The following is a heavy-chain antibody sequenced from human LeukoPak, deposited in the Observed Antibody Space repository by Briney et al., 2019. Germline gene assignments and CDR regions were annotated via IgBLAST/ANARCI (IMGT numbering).Heavy chain of an antibody. CDR2: ISSAGGTI. Sequence: GGSLRLSCTASGFTFDDYYMSWIRQAPGKGLEWLSYISSAGGTIYYADSLKGRLTIFRDNAKNSLYLQINSLRAEDTAVYYCARAAHSGRSSRYFDHWGQGTLVTVSS. D-gene: IGHD6-19*01. J-gene: IGHJ4*02. V-gene: IGHV3-11*01. CDR1: GFTFDDYY. CDR3: ARAAHSGRSSRYFDH.